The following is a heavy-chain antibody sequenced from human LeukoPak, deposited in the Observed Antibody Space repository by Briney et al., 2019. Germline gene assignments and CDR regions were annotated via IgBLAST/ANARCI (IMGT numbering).Heavy chain of an antibody. CDR3: ARLRITLIRPDVFDF. D-gene: IGHD3-22*01. CDR1: GYSFTTYW. Sequence: GESLKISCKGSGYSFTTYWIGWVRQMPGKGLEWMGIIYPDDSDTRYSPSFQGQVSISVDKSVSAAYLQWSSLKASDTAIYYCARLRITLIRPDVFDFWGQGKMVNVFS. CDR2: IYPDDSDT. V-gene: IGHV5-51*01. J-gene: IGHJ3*01.